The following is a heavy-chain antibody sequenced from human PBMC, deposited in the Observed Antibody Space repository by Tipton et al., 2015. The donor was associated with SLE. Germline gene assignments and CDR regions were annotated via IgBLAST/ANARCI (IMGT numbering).Heavy chain of an antibody. V-gene: IGHV1-18*01. CDR2: ISAFNFAT. Sequence: QSGAEVKNPGASVKVSCKASGYSFTTYGISWVRQAPGQGLEWMGWISAFNFATNYAQKFQGRVSMTIDISTSTTYMELWSLRSDDTAVYYCARRDGGIGSVYVLGYWGQVTLVTVSS. J-gene: IGHJ4*02. CDR1: GYSFTTYG. D-gene: IGHD5/OR15-5a*01. CDR3: ARRDGGIGSVYVLGY.